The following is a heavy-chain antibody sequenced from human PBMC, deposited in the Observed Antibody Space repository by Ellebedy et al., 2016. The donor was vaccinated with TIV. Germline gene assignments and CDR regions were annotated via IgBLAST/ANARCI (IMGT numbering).Heavy chain of an antibody. V-gene: IGHV3-30*18. J-gene: IGHJ6*03. D-gene: IGHD6-25*01. CDR3: AKDGAAADSPMDV. CDR2: ISYDGSNK. Sequence: GGSLRLSXAASGFTFSSYGMHWVRQAPGKGLEWVAVISYDGSNKYYADSVKGRFTISRDNSKNTLYLQMNSLRAEDTALYYCAKDGAAADSPMDVWGKGTTVTVSS. CDR1: GFTFSSYG.